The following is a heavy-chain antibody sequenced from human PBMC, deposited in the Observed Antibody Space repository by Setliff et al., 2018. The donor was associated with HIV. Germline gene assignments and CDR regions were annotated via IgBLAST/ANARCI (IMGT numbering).Heavy chain of an antibody. CDR3: ARPALGIGGGSRFDN. CDR2: IHYGGFF. D-gene: IGHD3-10*01. V-gene: IGHV4-39*01. CDR1: GGSFRSSRYY. J-gene: IGHJ4*02. Sequence: SETVSLTCTVSGGSFRSSRYYWGWIRQPPGKGLEWIGNIHYGGFFWYSPSLKSRVTISVDTSKNQFSLKLSSVTAADTAVYYCARPALGIGGGSRFDNWGQGTRVTVSS.